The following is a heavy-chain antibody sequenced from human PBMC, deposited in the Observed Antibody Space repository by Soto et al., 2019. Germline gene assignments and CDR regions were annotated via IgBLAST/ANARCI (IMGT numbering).Heavy chain of an antibody. D-gene: IGHD3-16*01. Sequence: GGSLRLPCAASGFNFSNYAMSWVRQAPGKGLEWVSLISATGGGTYYADSVKGRFTISRDNSHNTLYLQVHSLTAEDTAVYYCAKDRRAGGNSAFYFDFWGQGAQVTVSS. J-gene: IGHJ4*02. CDR1: GFNFSNYA. CDR2: ISATGGGT. CDR3: AKDRRAGGNSAFYFDF. V-gene: IGHV3-23*01.